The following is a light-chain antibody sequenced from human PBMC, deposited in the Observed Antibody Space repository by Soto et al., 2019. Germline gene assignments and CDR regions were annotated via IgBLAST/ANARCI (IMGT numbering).Light chain of an antibody. CDR3: QQYENVPT. J-gene: IGKJ2*01. CDR2: DAS. V-gene: IGKV1-33*01. Sequence: DIQLTQSPSSLSASIGDSVTITCQASQDISTSLNWYHRRPGKAPKLLITDASPLQTGVPPRFRGSGAGTDFSFTISRLQPEDFGEYYCQQYENVPTFGQGTKVKIK. CDR1: QDISTS.